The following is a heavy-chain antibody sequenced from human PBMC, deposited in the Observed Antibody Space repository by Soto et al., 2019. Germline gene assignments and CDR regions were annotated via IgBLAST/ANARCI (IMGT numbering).Heavy chain of an antibody. V-gene: IGHV3-23*01. Sequence: PGESLRLSCAASAFTFRNYAMTWARQAPGKGLEWVSSLLRSGSSAYYADSVRGRFTISSDTSANSLYLQMDNLRAEDTAIYYCAKDAISGDGIWLMDSWGQGTVVTVSS. D-gene: IGHD4-17*01. J-gene: IGHJ5*02. CDR3: AKDAISGDGIWLMDS. CDR1: AFTFRNYA. CDR2: LLRSGSSA.